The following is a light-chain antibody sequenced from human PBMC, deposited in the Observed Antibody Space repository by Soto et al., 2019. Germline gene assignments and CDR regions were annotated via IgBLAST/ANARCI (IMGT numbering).Light chain of an antibody. V-gene: IGLV2-14*01. Sequence: QSALTQPASVSGSPGQSITISCTGTSSDVGGYNYVSWYQQHPGKAPKLMIYEVSNRPSGVSNRFSGSKSGNTASLTISGLHAEYEAHYYCSSYTSSSIDYVFGTGTKLTVL. CDR2: EVS. CDR1: SSDVGGYNY. CDR3: SSYTSSSIDYV. J-gene: IGLJ1*01.